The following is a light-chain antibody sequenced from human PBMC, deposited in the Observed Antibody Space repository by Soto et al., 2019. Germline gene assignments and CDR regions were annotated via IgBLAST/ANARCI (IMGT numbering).Light chain of an antibody. V-gene: IGKV1-5*03. J-gene: IGKJ1*01. Sequence: DIQMTQSPSALSASVGDRVTITCRASQSIDSWLAWYQQKPGKAPKLLIYKASTLESGVPSRFSGSGSGTEFTLTIGSLQPDDFATYYCQQYNNYPPTFGQGTKVDFK. CDR1: QSIDSW. CDR2: KAS. CDR3: QQYNNYPPT.